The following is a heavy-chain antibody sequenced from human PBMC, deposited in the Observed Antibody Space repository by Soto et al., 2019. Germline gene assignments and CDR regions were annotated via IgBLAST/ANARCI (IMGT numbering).Heavy chain of an antibody. V-gene: IGHV4-34*01. Sequence: SETLSLTCAVYGGSFSGYYWSWIRQPPGKGLEWIGEINHSGSTNYNPSLKSRVTISVDTSKNQFSLKLSSVTAADTAVYYCARVSVYDFWSGYYKLWFDPWGQGTLVTVS. CDR3: ARVSVYDFWSGYYKLWFDP. J-gene: IGHJ5*02. D-gene: IGHD3-3*01. CDR1: GGSFSGYY. CDR2: INHSGST.